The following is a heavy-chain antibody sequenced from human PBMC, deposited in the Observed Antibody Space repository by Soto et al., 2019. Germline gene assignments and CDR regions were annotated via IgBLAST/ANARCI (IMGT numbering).Heavy chain of an antibody. CDR3: ARTGSYCSGGSCYYYMDV. CDR1: GFTFSSYD. Sequence: GGSLRLSCAASGFTFSSYDMHWVRQATGKGLEWVSAIGTAGDTYYPGSVKGRFTISRENAKNSLYLQMNSLRAGDTAVYYCARTGSYCSGGSCYYYMDVWGKGTTVTVSS. V-gene: IGHV3-13*01. J-gene: IGHJ6*03. D-gene: IGHD2-15*01. CDR2: IGTAGDT.